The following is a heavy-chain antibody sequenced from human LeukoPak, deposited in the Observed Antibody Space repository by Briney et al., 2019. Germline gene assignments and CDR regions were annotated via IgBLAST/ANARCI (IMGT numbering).Heavy chain of an antibody. J-gene: IGHJ6*02. CDR2: MNPNSGNT. D-gene: IGHD1-14*01. V-gene: IGHV1-8*01. CDR3: ARGLAYNPPPRMDV. CDR1: GYTITSYD. Sequence: ASVKVSCKASGYTITSYDINWVRQATGQGLEWMGWMNPNSGNTGYAQKFQGRVTMTRNTSISTAYMELSSLRSEDTAVYYCARGLAYNPPPRMDVWGQGTTVTVSS.